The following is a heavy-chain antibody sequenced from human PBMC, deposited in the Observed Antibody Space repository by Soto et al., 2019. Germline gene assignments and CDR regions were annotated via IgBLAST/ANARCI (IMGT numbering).Heavy chain of an antibody. V-gene: IGHV1-8*02. CDR2: MNPNSGNT. D-gene: IGHD3-10*02. Sequence: QVQLVQSGAEVKKPGASVKVSCKASGYTFTSFDIHWVRQAPGQGLEWMGWMNPNSGNTDYAQKFQGRVTMTRNTSIITASMGLSSLRSEDTAVYYCARAPFTMLTYLDVWGKGTTVTASS. CDR3: ARAPFTMLTYLDV. J-gene: IGHJ6*03. CDR1: GYTFTSFD.